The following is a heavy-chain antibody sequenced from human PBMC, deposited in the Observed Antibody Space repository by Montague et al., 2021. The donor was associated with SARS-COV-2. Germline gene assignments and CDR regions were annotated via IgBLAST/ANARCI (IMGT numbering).Heavy chain of an antibody. CDR1: GFTFSSYS. V-gene: IGHV3-48*04. Sequence: SLRLSCAASGFTFSSYSVNWVRQAPGKGLEWTSYISSSTNIIYYADSVKGRPTISRDNARNSLYLQMNSLRVDDTAVYYCAKDLVLRAARPDALDVWGQGTVVTVSS. CDR2: ISSSTNII. J-gene: IGHJ3*01. D-gene: IGHD6-6*01. CDR3: AKDLVLRAARPDALDV.